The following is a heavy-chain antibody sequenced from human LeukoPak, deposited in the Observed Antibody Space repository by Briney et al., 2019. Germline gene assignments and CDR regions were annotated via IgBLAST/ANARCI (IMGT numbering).Heavy chain of an antibody. J-gene: IGHJ6*03. V-gene: IGHV4-34*01. CDR2: INHSGST. D-gene: IGHD6-6*01. CDR1: GGSFSGYY. CDR3: ARRCPYSSSVSYYYYYYTDV. Sequence: SETLSLTCAVYGGSFSGYYWSWIRQPPGKGLEWIGEINHSGSTNYNPSLKSRVTISVDTSKNQFSLKLSSVTAADTAVYYCARRCPYSSSVSYYYYYYTDVWGKGTTVTVSS.